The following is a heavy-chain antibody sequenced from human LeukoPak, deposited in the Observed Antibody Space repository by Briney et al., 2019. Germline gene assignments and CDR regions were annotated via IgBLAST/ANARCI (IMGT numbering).Heavy chain of an antibody. Sequence: GGSLRLSCAASGFTFSSYAMSWVRQAPGKGLEWVSAISGSGGSTYYADSVKGRFTISRDNSKNTLYLQMNSLRAEDTAVYYCAKGVITFGGVRYNWFDPWGQGTLVTVSS. J-gene: IGHJ5*02. CDR1: GFTFSSYA. V-gene: IGHV3-23*01. D-gene: IGHD3-16*01. CDR3: AKGVITFGGVRYNWFDP. CDR2: ISGSGGST.